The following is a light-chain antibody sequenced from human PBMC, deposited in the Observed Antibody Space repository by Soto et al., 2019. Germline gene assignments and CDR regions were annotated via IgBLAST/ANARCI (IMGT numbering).Light chain of an antibody. CDR2: WAS. Sequence: DIVMTQSPDSLAVSLGERATINCKSSQSVLYSSNNKNYLAWYQQKPGQPPQLLIYWASTRESGVPDRFSGTGSGTDVTLTISSLQAEDVAVYYCQQYYSTPPTVGGGTKVEIK. V-gene: IGKV4-1*01. CDR1: QSVLYSSNNKNY. J-gene: IGKJ4*01. CDR3: QQYYSTPPT.